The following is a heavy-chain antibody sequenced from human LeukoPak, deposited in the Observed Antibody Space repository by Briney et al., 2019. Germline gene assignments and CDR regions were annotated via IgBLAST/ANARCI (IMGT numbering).Heavy chain of an antibody. J-gene: IGHJ4*02. CDR3: TTDDYYDSSGYHTLGDC. D-gene: IGHD3-22*01. Sequence: GGSLRLSCAASGFTFSRYWMSWVRQAPGKGLEWVGRIKSKTDGGTIDYAAPVKGRFTISRDDSKNTLYLQMNSLKTEDTAVYYCTTDDYYDSSGYHTLGDCWGQGTLVTVSS. V-gene: IGHV3-15*01. CDR2: IKSKTDGGTI. CDR1: GFTFSRYW.